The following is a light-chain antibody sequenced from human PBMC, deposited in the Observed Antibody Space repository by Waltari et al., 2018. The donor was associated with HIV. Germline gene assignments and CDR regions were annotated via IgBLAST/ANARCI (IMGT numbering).Light chain of an antibody. CDR1: ALPKQS. CDR2: KDR. V-gene: IGLV3-25*03. J-gene: IGLJ2*01. Sequence: YEVTQPPSVSVSPGQTARITCPGDALPKQSAPWYQQKPGQAPVVVIYKDRGRPSGIPERFSGSSSGTTVTLTISGVQAEDEADYYCQSADSSGTSVVFGGGTKLTVL. CDR3: QSADSSGTSVV.